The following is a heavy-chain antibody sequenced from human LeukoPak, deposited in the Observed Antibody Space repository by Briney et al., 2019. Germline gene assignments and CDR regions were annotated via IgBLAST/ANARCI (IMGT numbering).Heavy chain of an antibody. D-gene: IGHD2-2*01. V-gene: IGHV3-23*01. Sequence: PGGSLRLSCAASGFTFSSYAMSWVRQAPGKGLEWVSAISGSGGSTYYADSVRGRFTVSRDNSKNTLYLQMNSLRAEDTAVYYCAKTQSSDIVVVPAAMPFDYWGQGTLVTVSP. CDR1: GFTFSSYA. J-gene: IGHJ4*02. CDR2: ISGSGGST. CDR3: AKTQSSDIVVVPAAMPFDY.